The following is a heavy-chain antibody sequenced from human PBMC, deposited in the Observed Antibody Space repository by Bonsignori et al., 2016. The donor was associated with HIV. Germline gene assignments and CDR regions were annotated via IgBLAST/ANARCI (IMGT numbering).Heavy chain of an antibody. CDR3: ARGGEEWELVYYFDY. CDR2: IYHSGST. Sequence: QVQLQESGPGLAKPSETLSLTCAVSGFSISSGYYWGWIRQPPGKGLEWIGNIYHSGSTYYNPSLKSRVTISVDTSKNQFSLKLSSVTAADTAVYYCARGGEEWELVYYFDYWGQGNPGSPVSS. CDR1: GFSISSGYY. J-gene: IGHJ4*02. D-gene: IGHD1-26*01. V-gene: IGHV4-38-2*01.